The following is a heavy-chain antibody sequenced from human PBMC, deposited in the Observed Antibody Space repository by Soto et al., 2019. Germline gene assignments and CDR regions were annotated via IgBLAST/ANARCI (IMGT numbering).Heavy chain of an antibody. J-gene: IGHJ4*02. V-gene: IGHV1-69*02. D-gene: IGHD3-22*01. CDR1: GGTFSSYT. CDR2: IIPILGIA. Sequence: QVQLVQSGAEVKKPGSSVKVSCKASGGTFSSYTISWVRQAPGQGLEWMGRIIPILGIANYAQKFQGRVTITADKSTSTAYMELSSLRSEDTAVYYCASRTGSYYESSGAYWGQGTLVTVSS. CDR3: ASRTGSYYESSGAY.